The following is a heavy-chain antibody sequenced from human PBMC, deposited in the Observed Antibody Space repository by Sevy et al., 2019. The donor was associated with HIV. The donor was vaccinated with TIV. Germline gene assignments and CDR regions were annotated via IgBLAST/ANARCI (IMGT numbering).Heavy chain of an antibody. J-gene: IGHJ6*02. Sequence: GGSLRLSCAASGFTFSSYSMNWVRQAPGKGLEWVSSISTINNYIYYADSMKGRLTISSDNVKNSLLLQMNSLRAEDTAVYYCARMSGLTYNGMDVWGQGTTVTVSS. V-gene: IGHV3-21*01. D-gene: IGHD6-25*01. CDR3: ARMSGLTYNGMDV. CDR2: ISTINNYI. CDR1: GFTFSSYS.